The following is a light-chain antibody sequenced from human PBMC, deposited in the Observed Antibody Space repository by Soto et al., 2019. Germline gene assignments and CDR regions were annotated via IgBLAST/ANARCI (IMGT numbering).Light chain of an antibody. V-gene: IGLV2-23*01. J-gene: IGLJ1*01. CDR1: SSDVGSYNL. Sequence: QSALTQPASVSGSPGQSITISSTGTSSDVGSYNLVSWYQQHPGKAPKLMIYEGSKRPSGVSNRFSGSKSGNTASLTISGLQAEDEADYYCCSYAGSSSNYVFGTGTKVTV. CDR2: EGS. CDR3: CSYAGSSSNYV.